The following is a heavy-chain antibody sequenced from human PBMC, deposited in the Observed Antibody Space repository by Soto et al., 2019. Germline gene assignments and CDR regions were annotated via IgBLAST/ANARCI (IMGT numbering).Heavy chain of an antibody. V-gene: IGHV1-46*01. CDR3: ARHHDDIAARPGYYFDY. CDR1: GYTFTSYY. CDR2: INPSGGGT. D-gene: IGHD6-6*01. J-gene: IGHJ4*02. Sequence: QVQLVQSGAEVKKPGASVKVSCKASGYTFTSYYMHWVRQAPGQGLEWMGIINPSGGGTSYAQKFQGRVSMTRDTSTSTVDMELSSLRSEDTAVYYCARHHDDIAARPGYYFDYWGQGTLVTVSS.